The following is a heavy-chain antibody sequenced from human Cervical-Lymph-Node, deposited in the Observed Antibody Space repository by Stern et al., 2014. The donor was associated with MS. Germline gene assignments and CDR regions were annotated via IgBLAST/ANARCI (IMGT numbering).Heavy chain of an antibody. CDR3: ARVYSGYDWFDY. Sequence: QVQLQESGPGLVKPSGTLSLTCAVSGGSISDTSWWSWVRQTPGMGLVWIGEIYHSGTAHFTPSLESLVTMSVDQSTNQFSLELKSVTAADTAVYYCARVYSGYDWFDYWGQGTPVTVSS. D-gene: IGHD5-12*01. CDR1: GGSISDTSW. CDR2: IYHSGTA. J-gene: IGHJ4*02. V-gene: IGHV4-4*02.